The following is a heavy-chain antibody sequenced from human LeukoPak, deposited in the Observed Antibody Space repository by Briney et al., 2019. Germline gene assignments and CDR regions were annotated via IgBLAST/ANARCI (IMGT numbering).Heavy chain of an antibody. CDR3: ASTNYDILTGYGEGFDP. CDR2: IYYSGST. Sequence: PSETLSLTCTVSGGSISSSSYYWGWIRQPPGKGLEWIGSIYYSGSTYYNPPLKSRVTISVDTSKNQFSLKLSSVTAADTAVYYCASTNYDILTGYGEGFDPWGQGTLVTVSS. V-gene: IGHV4-39*01. CDR1: GGSISSSSYY. D-gene: IGHD3-9*01. J-gene: IGHJ5*02.